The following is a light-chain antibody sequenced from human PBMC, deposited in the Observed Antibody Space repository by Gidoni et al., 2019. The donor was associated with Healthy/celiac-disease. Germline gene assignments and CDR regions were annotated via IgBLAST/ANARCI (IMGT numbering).Light chain of an antibody. V-gene: IGLV1-40*01. Sequence: QSVLTQPPPVSGAPGQRVTIPCTGSSSNIGAGYAVHWYQQRPGTAPKLLIYGNSNRPSGVPDRCSGSKSGTSASLAITELQAEDEADYYCQSYDSSPHVVFGGGTKLTVL. CDR2: GNS. CDR3: QSYDSSPHVV. J-gene: IGLJ2*01. CDR1: SSNIGAGYA.